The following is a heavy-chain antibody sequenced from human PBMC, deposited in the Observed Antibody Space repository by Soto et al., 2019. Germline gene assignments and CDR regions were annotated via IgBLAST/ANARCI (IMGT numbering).Heavy chain of an antibody. CDR2: ISRTSDYI. Sequence: PGGSLRLSCAASGFPFSSYSMNWVRQAPGKGLEWVSSISRTSDYIYYTNSMKGRFTISRDNAKNSLYLQMNSLRDEDTAVYYCARDYHLLTGYAFDIWGQGTMVTVSS. D-gene: IGHD3-9*01. CDR1: GFPFSSYS. J-gene: IGHJ3*02. CDR3: ARDYHLLTGYAFDI. V-gene: IGHV3-21*06.